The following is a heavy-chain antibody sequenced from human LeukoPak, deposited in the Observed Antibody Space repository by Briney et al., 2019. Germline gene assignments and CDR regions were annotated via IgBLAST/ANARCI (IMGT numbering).Heavy chain of an antibody. Sequence: GGSLRLSCAASGFTFSSYAMSWVRQAPGKGLEWVSVIYSGGSTYYADSVKGRFTISRDNSKNTLYLQMNSLRAEDTAVYYCARDPTGTGGFDYWGQGTLVTVSS. CDR3: ARDPTGTGGFDY. J-gene: IGHJ4*02. V-gene: IGHV3-53*01. CDR1: GFTFSSYA. D-gene: IGHD1-1*01. CDR2: IYSGGST.